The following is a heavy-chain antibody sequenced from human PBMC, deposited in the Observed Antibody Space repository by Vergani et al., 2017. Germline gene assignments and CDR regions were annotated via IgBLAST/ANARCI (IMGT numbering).Heavy chain of an antibody. CDR3: ARGTYYYDRSDTAHWFDP. CDR1: GYSITGSSF. Sequence: QVQLRQWGAGLVKPSETLSLTCSISGYSITGSSFWGWIRQYPGKGLEWMGSIHHSGTTHYKPSLKSRLTISLDVSKNQFSLRLTSVTAADTAVYYCARGTYYYDRSDTAHWFDPWGQGTLVIVSS. V-gene: IGHV4-38-2*02. D-gene: IGHD3-22*01. CDR2: IHHSGTT. J-gene: IGHJ5*02.